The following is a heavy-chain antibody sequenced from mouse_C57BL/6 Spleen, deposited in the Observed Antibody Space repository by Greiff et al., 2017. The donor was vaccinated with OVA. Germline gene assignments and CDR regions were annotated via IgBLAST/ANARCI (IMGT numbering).Heavy chain of an antibody. CDR2: ISSGGST. CDR3: ASYYGYENYYSLDY. D-gene: IGHD2-2*01. Sequence: QVQLKESGPGLVQPSQSLSITCTVSGFSFTSYGVHWVRQSPGKGLEWLGVISSGGSTDYNAAFISRLSISKDNSKSQVFFKMNSLQADDTAIYYCASYYGYENYYSLDYWGQGTSVTVSS. V-gene: IGHV2-2*01. J-gene: IGHJ4*01. CDR1: GFSFTSYG.